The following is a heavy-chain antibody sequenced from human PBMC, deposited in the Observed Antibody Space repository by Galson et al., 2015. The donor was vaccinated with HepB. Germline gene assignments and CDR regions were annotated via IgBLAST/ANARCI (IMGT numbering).Heavy chain of an antibody. Sequence: SLRLSCAVSGFTVSGSAMNWVRPASGEGLGWVGRIRSKASSYATAYAASVKGRSTISRDDSNNKAYLQMNSLKTEDTAVDYCTSRGAVAGTWSSWFDPWGQGTLVTVSS. CDR2: IRSKASSYAT. CDR3: TSRGAVAGTWSSWFDP. J-gene: IGHJ5*02. CDR1: GFTVSGSA. V-gene: IGHV3-73*01. D-gene: IGHD6-19*01.